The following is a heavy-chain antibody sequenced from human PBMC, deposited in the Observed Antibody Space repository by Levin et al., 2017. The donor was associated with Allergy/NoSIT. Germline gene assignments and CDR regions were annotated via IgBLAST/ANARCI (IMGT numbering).Heavy chain of an antibody. V-gene: IGHV3-74*01. CDR3: ARSEVTIFGVVIPPDY. Sequence: GGSLRLSCAASGFTFSSYWMHWVRQAPGKGLVWVSRINSDGSSTSYADSVKGRFTISRDNAKNTLYLQMNSLRAEDAAVYYCARSEVTIFGVVIPPDYWGQGTLVTVSS. CDR1: GFTFSSYW. D-gene: IGHD3-3*01. CDR2: INSDGSST. J-gene: IGHJ4*02.